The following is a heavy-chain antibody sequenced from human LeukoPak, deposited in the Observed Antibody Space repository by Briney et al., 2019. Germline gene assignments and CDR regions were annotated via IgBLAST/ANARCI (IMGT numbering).Heavy chain of an antibody. J-gene: IGHJ3*02. D-gene: IGHD3-16*01. CDR2: INHSGST. CDR1: GGSFSGYY. Sequence: PSETLSLTCAVYGGSFSGYYWSWIRQPPGKGLEWIGEINHSGSTNYNPSLKSRVTISVDTSKNQFSLKLSSVTAADTAVYYCARAPSHDPGRAFDIWGQGTMVTVSS. V-gene: IGHV4-34*01. CDR3: ARAPSHDPGRAFDI.